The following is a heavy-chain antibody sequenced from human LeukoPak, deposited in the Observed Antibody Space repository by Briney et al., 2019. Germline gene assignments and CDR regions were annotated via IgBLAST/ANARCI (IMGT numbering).Heavy chain of an antibody. Sequence: PSETLSLTCTVSGYSISSGYYWGWIRQPPGKGLEWIGSIYHSGSTNYNPSLKSRVTISVDTSKNQFSLKLSSVTAADTAVYYCASGVRDSYGSYWGQGTLVTVSS. CDR3: ASGVRDSYGSY. D-gene: IGHD5-18*01. V-gene: IGHV4-38-2*02. J-gene: IGHJ4*02. CDR1: GYSISSGYY. CDR2: IYHSGST.